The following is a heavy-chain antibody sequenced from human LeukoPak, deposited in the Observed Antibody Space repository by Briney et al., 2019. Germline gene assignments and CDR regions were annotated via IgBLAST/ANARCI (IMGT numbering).Heavy chain of an antibody. J-gene: IGHJ3*02. CDR3: ARALGDSSSWCAFDI. V-gene: IGHV1-69*13. Sequence: SVKVSCKASGGTFSSYAISWVRQAPGQGLEWMGGIIPIFGTANYAQKFQGRVTITADESTSTAYMELSSLRSEDTAVYYCARALGDSSSWCAFDIWAQGTMVIVSS. CDR1: GGTFSSYA. D-gene: IGHD6-13*01. CDR2: IIPIFGTA.